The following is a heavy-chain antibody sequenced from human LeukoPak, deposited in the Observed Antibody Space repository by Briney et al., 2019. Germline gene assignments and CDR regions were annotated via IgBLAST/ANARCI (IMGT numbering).Heavy chain of an antibody. CDR3: ARAGYGDSDFDY. J-gene: IGHJ4*02. D-gene: IGHD4-17*01. CDR2: IYHSGNT. Sequence: PSETLFLTCTVSGYSISTSYYWGWIRQPPGKGLEWIGSIYHSGNTYYNPSLKSRVTISVDTSKNQFSLKLNSVTAADTAVYYCARAGYGDSDFDYWGQGTLVTVSS. V-gene: IGHV4-38-2*02. CDR1: GYSISTSYY.